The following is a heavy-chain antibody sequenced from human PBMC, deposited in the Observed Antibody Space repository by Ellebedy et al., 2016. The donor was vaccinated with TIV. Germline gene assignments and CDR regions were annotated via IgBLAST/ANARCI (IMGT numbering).Heavy chain of an antibody. Sequence: ASVKVSCKASGYTFTSYYMHWVRQAPGQGLEWMGIINPSGGSTSYAQKFQGRVTITADESTSTAYMELSSLRSEDTAVYYCWLGRDPHWGFDYWGQGTLVTVSS. CDR2: INPSGGST. V-gene: IGHV1-46*01. J-gene: IGHJ4*02. D-gene: IGHD5-24*01. CDR1: GYTFTSYY. CDR3: WLGRDPHWGFDY.